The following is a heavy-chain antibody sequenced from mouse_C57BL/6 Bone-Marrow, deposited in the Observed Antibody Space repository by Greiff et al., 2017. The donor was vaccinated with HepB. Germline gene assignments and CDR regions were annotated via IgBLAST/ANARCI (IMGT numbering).Heavy chain of an antibody. CDR1: GFTFSSFG. Sequence: EVKLVESGGGLVQPGGSRKLSCAASGFTFSSFGMHWVRQAPEKGLEWVALISNGGNTIYYADTLKGRFTVSRDNPRNTLFLQMTSLRSEDTAIYCCGSGDYWGQGTTLTVSS. CDR3: GSGDY. CDR2: ISNGGNTI. J-gene: IGHJ2*01. V-gene: IGHV5-17*02.